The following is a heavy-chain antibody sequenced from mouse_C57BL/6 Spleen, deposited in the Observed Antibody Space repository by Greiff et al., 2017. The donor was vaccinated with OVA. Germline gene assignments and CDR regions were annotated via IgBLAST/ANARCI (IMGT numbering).Heavy chain of an antibody. Sequence: EVHLVESGGGLVKPGGSLKLSCAASGFTFSSYTMSWVRQTPEKRLEWVANISGGGGNTYYPDSVKGRFTISRDNAKNTLYLQMSSLRSEDTALYWCARQGGRWKTFFDCWGQGTTLSVSS. CDR3: ARQGGRWKTFFDC. CDR1: GFTFSSYT. D-gene: IGHD1-1*02. CDR2: ISGGGGNT. V-gene: IGHV5-9*01. J-gene: IGHJ2*01.